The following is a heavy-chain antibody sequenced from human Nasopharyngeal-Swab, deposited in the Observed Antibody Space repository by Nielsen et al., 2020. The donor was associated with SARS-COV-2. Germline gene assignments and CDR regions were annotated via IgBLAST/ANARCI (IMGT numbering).Heavy chain of an antibody. D-gene: IGHD5-12*01. CDR1: GFSFSDYD. Sequence: GGSLRLSCAASGFSFSDYDMHWVRQAPGKALEWVAVISYDGSNKYYADSVKGRFTISRDNSKNTLYLQMNSLRAEDTAVYYCAKDIVATILGPNWFDPWGQGTLVTVSS. V-gene: IGHV3-30*18. CDR3: AKDIVATILGPNWFDP. J-gene: IGHJ5*02. CDR2: ISYDGSNK.